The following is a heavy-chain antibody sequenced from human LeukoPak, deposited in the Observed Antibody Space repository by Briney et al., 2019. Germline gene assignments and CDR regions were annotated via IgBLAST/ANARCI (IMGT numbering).Heavy chain of an antibody. Sequence: GASVKVSCKASGYTFTNYAIHWVRQAPGQRLEWMGWLNAGNGITKHSQKFHDRVTITRDTSASTAYMELSSLRSEDTAVYYCARDLDRDEYGDFTDYWGQGTLVTVSS. CDR2: LNAGNGIT. D-gene: IGHD2-21*02. CDR1: GYTFTNYA. CDR3: ARDLDRDEYGDFTDY. J-gene: IGHJ4*02. V-gene: IGHV1-3*01.